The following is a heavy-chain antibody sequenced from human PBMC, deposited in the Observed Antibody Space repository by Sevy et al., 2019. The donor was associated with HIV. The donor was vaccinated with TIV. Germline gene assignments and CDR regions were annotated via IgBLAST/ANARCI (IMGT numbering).Heavy chain of an antibody. V-gene: IGHV3-48*01. CDR2: MSSSRGTI. CDR3: ARAGGDCYSKNECWFVS. J-gene: IGHJ5*01. D-gene: IGHD2-21*01. CDR1: GFTFSAYS. Sequence: GGSLRLSCAASGFTFSAYSMNWVRQAPGKGLEWVSYMSSSRGTIYYADSVKGQFTISRDNAKGPLYLQMNGLRAEDTAVYYCARAGGDCYSKNECWFVSWGQGTLVTVSS.